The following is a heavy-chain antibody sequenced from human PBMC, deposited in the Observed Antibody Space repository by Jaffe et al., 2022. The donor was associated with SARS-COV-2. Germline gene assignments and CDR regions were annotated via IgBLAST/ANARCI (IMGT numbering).Heavy chain of an antibody. Sequence: EVQLLESGGGLVQPGGSLRLSCAASGFTFSSYAMSWVRQAPGKGLEWVSAISGSGGSTYYADSVKGRFTISRDNSKNTLYLQMNSLRAEDTAVYYCAKVASSSWNDYYYYGMDVWGQGTTVTVSS. D-gene: IGHD6-13*01. V-gene: IGHV3-23*01. CDR3: AKVASSSWNDYYYYGMDV. J-gene: IGHJ6*02. CDR1: GFTFSSYA. CDR2: ISGSGGST.